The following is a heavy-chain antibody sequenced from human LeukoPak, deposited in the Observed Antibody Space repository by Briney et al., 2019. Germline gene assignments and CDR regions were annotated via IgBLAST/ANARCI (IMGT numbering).Heavy chain of an antibody. CDR2: INPNSGGT. Sequence: ASVKVSCKASGYTFTGYYMHWVRQAPGQGLEWMGWINPNSGGTNYAQKFQGRATMTRDTSISTAYMELSRLRSDDTAVYYCARGAGAAMVTPDYWGQGTLATVSS. V-gene: IGHV1-2*02. D-gene: IGHD5-18*01. CDR3: ARGAGAAMVTPDY. CDR1: GYTFTGYY. J-gene: IGHJ4*02.